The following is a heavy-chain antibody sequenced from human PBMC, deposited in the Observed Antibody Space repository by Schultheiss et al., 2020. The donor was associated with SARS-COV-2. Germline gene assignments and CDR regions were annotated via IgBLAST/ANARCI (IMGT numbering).Heavy chain of an antibody. V-gene: IGHV4-34*01. CDR2: INHSGST. CDR3: ASYLGDYDY. D-gene: IGHD4-17*01. Sequence: SETLSLTCTVSGGSISSYYWSWIRQHPGKGLEWIGEINHSGSTNYNPSLKSRVTISVDTSKNQFSLKLSSVTAADTAVYYCASYLGDYDYWGQGTLVTVSS. J-gene: IGHJ4*02. CDR1: GGSISSYY.